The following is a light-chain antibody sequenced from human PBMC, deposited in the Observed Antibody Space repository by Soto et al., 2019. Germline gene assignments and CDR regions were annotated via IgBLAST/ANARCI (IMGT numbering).Light chain of an antibody. Sequence: QSVLTQPPSASGTHGQRVTIACSGSSSNIGSTTVKWYQQLPGTAPKLLIYNNNQRPSGVPDRFSGSKSGTSASLAISGLQPEDEADYYCAAWDDSLNGVVFGGGTKLTVL. V-gene: IGLV1-44*01. J-gene: IGLJ3*02. CDR2: NNN. CDR3: AAWDDSLNGVV. CDR1: SSNIGSTT.